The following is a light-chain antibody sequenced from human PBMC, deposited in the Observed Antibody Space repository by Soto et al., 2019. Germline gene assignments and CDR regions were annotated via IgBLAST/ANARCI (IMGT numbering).Light chain of an antibody. CDR3: CSYAGSSTWV. V-gene: IGLV2-23*01. CDR1: SSDVGSYNL. J-gene: IGLJ2*01. CDR2: EGS. Sequence: QSALTQPASVSGSPGQSITISCTGTSSDVGSYNLVSWYQQHPGKAPKLMIYEGSKRPSGVSNRFSGSKSGNTASLTISGLQAEDEADYYCCSYAGSSTWVFGGGTKVTFL.